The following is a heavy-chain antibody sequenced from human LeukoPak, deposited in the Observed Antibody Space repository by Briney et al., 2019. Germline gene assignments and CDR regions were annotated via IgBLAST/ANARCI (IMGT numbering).Heavy chain of an antibody. CDR2: ISTYNGDT. CDR1: GYTFTKYA. CDR3: VRDPSNTSGWYIYFDY. Sequence: ASVKVSCKPSGYTFTKYAISWVRQAPGQGLEWMGWISTYNGDTKYAQKFQGGVTLTKDTPTSTAYMDLRSLRSDDTAVYYCVRDPSNTSGWYIYFDYWGQGTLVTVSS. J-gene: IGHJ4*02. V-gene: IGHV1-18*01. D-gene: IGHD6-19*01.